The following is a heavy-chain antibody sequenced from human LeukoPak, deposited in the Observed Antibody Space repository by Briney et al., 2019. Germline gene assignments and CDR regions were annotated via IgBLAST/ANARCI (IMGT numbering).Heavy chain of an antibody. J-gene: IGHJ1*01. D-gene: IGHD6-13*01. Sequence: SETLSLTCAVYGGSFSGYYWGWIRQPPGKGLEWIGSIYYSGSTYYNPSLKSRVTISVDTSKNQFSLKLSSVTTADTAVYYCAREKSSSWYREYFQHWGQGTLVTVSS. CDR2: IYYSGST. V-gene: IGHV4-34*01. CDR3: AREKSSSWYREYFQH. CDR1: GGSFSGYY.